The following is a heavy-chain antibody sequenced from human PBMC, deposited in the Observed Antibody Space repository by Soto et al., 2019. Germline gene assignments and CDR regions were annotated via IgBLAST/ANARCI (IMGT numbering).Heavy chain of an antibody. CDR2: INHSGSA. D-gene: IGHD1-26*01. Sequence: SQTLSLTCAVCGGSFSGYIWTWTRQTPGKGLQWIGQINHSGSANYNPSLKSRVTISVHTSNSQFSLELNSVTAADTAVYYCARGLISGSHYSGGWYYFDSWGQGTQVTVSS. CDR1: GGSFSGYI. CDR3: ARGLISGSHYSGGWYYFDS. V-gene: IGHV4-34*01. J-gene: IGHJ4*02.